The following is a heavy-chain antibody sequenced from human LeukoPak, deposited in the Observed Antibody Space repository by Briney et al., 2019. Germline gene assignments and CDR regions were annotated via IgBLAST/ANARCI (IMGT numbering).Heavy chain of an antibody. CDR3: AKEYDSGGYGANFGY. CDR1: GFSFSNAW. D-gene: IGHD3-10*01. Sequence: GGSLRLSCAASGFSFSNAWMSWVRQAPGKGLEWVAVVSSDGGTKYYADSVKGRFTISRDNSRNTMYLQMDSLRAEDTAVYYCAKEYDSGGYGANFGYWGQGTLVTVSS. CDR2: VSSDGGTK. V-gene: IGHV3-30*18. J-gene: IGHJ4*02.